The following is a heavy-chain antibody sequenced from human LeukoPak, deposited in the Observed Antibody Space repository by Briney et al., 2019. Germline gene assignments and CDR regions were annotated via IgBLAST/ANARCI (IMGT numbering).Heavy chain of an antibody. CDR2: IASDGDT. CDR3: ANEAHRHLDLHN. CDR1: GFTFTRYS. J-gene: IGHJ4*02. Sequence: PGGSLRLSCAGSGFTFTRYSMNWVRQAPGKGLEWVSSIASDGDTFYAGSVKGRFTISRDISTNTLHLQMNSLRADDTAIYFCANEAHRHLDLHNWGQGTLVTVST. V-gene: IGHV3-23*01.